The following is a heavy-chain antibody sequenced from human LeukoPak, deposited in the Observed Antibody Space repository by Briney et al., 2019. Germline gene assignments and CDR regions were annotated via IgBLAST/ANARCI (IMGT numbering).Heavy chain of an antibody. CDR1: GGSISSGIYY. Sequence: SQTLSLTCTVSGGSISSGIYYRSWIRQPAGKGLEWIGRIYTSGSTNYNPSLKSRVTISVDTSKNQFSLKLGSVTAADTAVYYCARDLSSGSSNDWFDPWGPGTLVTVSS. J-gene: IGHJ5*02. V-gene: IGHV4-61*02. D-gene: IGHD6-13*01. CDR3: ARDLSSGSSNDWFDP. CDR2: IYTSGST.